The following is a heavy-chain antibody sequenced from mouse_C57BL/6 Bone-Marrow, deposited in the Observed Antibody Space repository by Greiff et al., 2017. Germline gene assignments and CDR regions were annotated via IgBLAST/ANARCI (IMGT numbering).Heavy chain of an antibody. CDR2: IYPRSGNT. CDR1: GYTFTSYG. V-gene: IGHV1-81*01. J-gene: IGHJ2*01. Sequence: VQLQQSGAELARPGASVKLSCKASGYTFTSYGISWVKQRTGQGLEWIGEIYPRSGNTYYNEKFKGKATLTADNSSSTAYMELRCLTSEDSAVDFCARDIYDGDLNDFDYWGRGTTLTVSS. CDR3: ARDIYDGDLNDFDY. D-gene: IGHD2-13*01.